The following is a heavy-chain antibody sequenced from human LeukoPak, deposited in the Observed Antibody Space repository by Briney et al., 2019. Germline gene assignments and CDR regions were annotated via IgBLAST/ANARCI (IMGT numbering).Heavy chain of an antibody. CDR3: ARDGGDCSGDSCYVDY. J-gene: IGHJ4*02. Sequence: GGPLRLSCAASGFTFDDYGMSWVRQAPGKGLEWVSSIKWNGGSTGYADSVKGRFTISRDNAKNSLYLQMNSLRAEDTALYYCARDGGDCSGDSCYVDYWGQGTLVTVSS. D-gene: IGHD2-15*01. V-gene: IGHV3-20*04. CDR1: GFTFDDYG. CDR2: IKWNGGST.